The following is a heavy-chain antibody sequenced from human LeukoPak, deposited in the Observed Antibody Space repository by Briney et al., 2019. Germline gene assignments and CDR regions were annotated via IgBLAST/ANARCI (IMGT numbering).Heavy chain of an antibody. Sequence: SVKVSCKASGGTFSSYASSWVRQAPGQGLEWMGRIIPILGIANYAQKFQGRVTITADKSTSTAYMELSSLRSEDTAVYYCARADNYYDSSGYWIDYWGQGTLVTVSS. J-gene: IGHJ4*02. V-gene: IGHV1-69*04. CDR2: IIPILGIA. D-gene: IGHD3-22*01. CDR1: GGTFSSYA. CDR3: ARADNYYDSSGYWIDY.